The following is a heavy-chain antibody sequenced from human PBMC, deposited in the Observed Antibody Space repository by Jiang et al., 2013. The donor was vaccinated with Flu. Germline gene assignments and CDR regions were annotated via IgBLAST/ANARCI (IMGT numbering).Heavy chain of an antibody. D-gene: IGHD1-26*01. V-gene: IGHV1-18*01. CDR3: ARDAVKEWESPGGLHDS. J-gene: IGHJ4*02. Sequence: SGAEVKKPGASLKVSCKASGYNFSSYGITWVRQAPGQGLECMAWISAYNGKTRFAERVQGRVSVTTDTSTSTAYLEVRSLTSDDTAVYYCARDAVKEWESPGGLHDSWGQGTRVIVS. CDR2: ISAYNGKT. CDR1: GYNFSSYG.